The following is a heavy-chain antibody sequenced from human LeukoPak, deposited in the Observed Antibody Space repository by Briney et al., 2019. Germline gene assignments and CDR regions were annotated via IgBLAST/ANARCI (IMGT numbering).Heavy chain of an antibody. CDR3: ARSHSGSLGY. V-gene: IGHV4-61*02. CDR2: IYTSGST. J-gene: IGHJ4*02. CDR1: GGSISSGSYY. D-gene: IGHD1-26*01. Sequence: KSSQTLSLTCTVSGGSISSGSYYWSWIRQPAGKGLEWIGRIYTSGSTNYNPSLKSRVTISVDTSKNQFSLKLSSVTAADTAVYYCARSHSGSLGYWGQGTLVTVSS.